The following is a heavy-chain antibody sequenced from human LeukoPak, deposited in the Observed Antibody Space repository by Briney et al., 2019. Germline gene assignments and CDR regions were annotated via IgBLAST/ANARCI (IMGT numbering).Heavy chain of an antibody. CDR3: ARLPLGTYCGGDCRFDI. J-gene: IGHJ3*02. V-gene: IGHV3-30-3*01. Sequence: GGSLRLSCAASGFTFSSYAMHWVRQAPGKGLEWVAVISYDGSNKYYADSVKGRFTISRDNSKNTLYLQMNSLRSEDTAVYYCARLPLGTYCGGDCRFDIWGQGTMVTVSS. CDR2: ISYDGSNK. CDR1: GFTFSSYA. D-gene: IGHD2-21*02.